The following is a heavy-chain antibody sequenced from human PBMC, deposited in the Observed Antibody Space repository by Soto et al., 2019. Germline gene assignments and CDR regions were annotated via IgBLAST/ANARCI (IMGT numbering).Heavy chain of an antibody. D-gene: IGHD5-18*01. Sequence: SETLSLTCTVSGGSISSYYWSWIRQPPGKGLEWIGYIYYSGSTNYNPSLKSRVTISVDTSKNQFSLKLSSVTAADTAVYYCARDTGLLYYGIDVWGQGTTVTVSS. J-gene: IGHJ6*02. V-gene: IGHV4-59*01. CDR2: IYYSGST. CDR1: GGSISSYY. CDR3: ARDTGLLYYGIDV.